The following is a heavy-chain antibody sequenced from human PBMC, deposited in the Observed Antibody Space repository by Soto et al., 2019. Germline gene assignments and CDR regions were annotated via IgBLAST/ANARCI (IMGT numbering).Heavy chain of an antibody. D-gene: IGHD1-26*01. V-gene: IGHV4-59*12. Sequence: QVQLQESGPGLVKPSETLSLTCSVSNGSISGFYWTWIRQPPGNILEWIGYIHYSGRTDYNPSLTGRATMSVDTSKNQFALNLKSITAADTAVYYCVRVGVGIGNHFDSWGRGTLVTVSS. CDR3: VRVGVGIGNHFDS. CDR2: IHYSGRT. J-gene: IGHJ4*02. CDR1: NGSISGFY.